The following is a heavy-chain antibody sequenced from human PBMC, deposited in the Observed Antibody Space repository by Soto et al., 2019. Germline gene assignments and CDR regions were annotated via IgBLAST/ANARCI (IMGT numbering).Heavy chain of an antibody. CDR3: AQGRDWFDP. V-gene: IGHV4-59*02. D-gene: IGHD1-26*01. J-gene: IGHJ5*02. CDR2: MYYGGSI. CDR1: GGSVSSYY. Sequence: QVQLQESGPRLVKPSETLSLTCTVSGGSVSSYYWSWIRQPPGKGLEWIGYMYYGGSINYNPSLKSRGTISVDTSKNQFSLKLSSVTAADTAVYYCAQGRDWFDPWGQGTLVTVSS.